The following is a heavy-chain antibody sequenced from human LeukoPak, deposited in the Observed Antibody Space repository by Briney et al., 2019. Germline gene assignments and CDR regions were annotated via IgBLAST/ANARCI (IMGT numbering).Heavy chain of an antibody. J-gene: IGHJ4*02. V-gene: IGHV3-73*01. D-gene: IGHD3-3*01. CDR2: IRSKANSYAT. CDR3: TNSYSDFWIDY. Sequence: GGSLRLSCAASGFTFSGSAMHWVRQASGKGLEWDGRIRSKANSYATAYTSSVKGRFTISRDDSKNTVYLQMNSLKTEDTAVYYCTNSYSDFWIDYWGQGTLVTASS. CDR1: GFTFSGSA.